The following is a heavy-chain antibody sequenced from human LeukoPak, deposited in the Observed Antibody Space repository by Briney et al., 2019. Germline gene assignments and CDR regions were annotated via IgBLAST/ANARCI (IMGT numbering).Heavy chain of an antibody. CDR1: GGSFSGYY. V-gene: IGHV4-34*01. CDR2: INHSGST. Sequence: SETLSLTCAVYGGSFSGYYWSWIRQPPGKGLEWIGEINHSGSTNYNPSLKSRVTISVDTSKNQFSLKLSSVTAADTAVYYCASLLGYCSSTSCYGGWFDPWGQGTLVTVSS. D-gene: IGHD2-2*01. CDR3: ASLLGYCSSTSCYGGWFDP. J-gene: IGHJ5*02.